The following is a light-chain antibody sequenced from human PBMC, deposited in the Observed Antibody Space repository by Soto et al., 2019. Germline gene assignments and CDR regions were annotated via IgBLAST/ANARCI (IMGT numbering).Light chain of an antibody. CDR1: QGISSY. V-gene: IGKV1-8*01. CDR3: QQLENFPLT. CDR2: AAS. J-gene: IGKJ5*01. Sequence: AIRMTQSPSSLSASTGDRVTITCRASQGISSYLAWLQKKPGKAPILLIYAASTLQSGVPSRFSGSGSGTDFTLTISSLQPEDFATYYCQQLENFPLTFGQGTRLEIK.